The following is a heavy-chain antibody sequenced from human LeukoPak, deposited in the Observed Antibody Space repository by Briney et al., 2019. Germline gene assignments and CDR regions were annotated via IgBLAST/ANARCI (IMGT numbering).Heavy chain of an antibody. V-gene: IGHV3-23*01. CDR1: GFTFSSYA. J-gene: IGHJ4*02. Sequence: GGSPRLSCAASGFTFSSYAMSWVRQAPGKGLEWVSAISGSGGSTYYADSVKGRFTISRDNSKNALYLQMNSLRAEDTAAYYCAKGQLAFDYWGQGTLVTVSS. CDR3: AKGQLAFDY. CDR2: ISGSGGST. D-gene: IGHD6-13*01.